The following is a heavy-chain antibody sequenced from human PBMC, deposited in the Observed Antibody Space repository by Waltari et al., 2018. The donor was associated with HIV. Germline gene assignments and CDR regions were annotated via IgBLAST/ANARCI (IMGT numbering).Heavy chain of an antibody. CDR2: IYSTGAA. J-gene: IGHJ4*02. V-gene: IGHV4-4*07. Sequence: QMQLQESGPGLLKPSGTLSLTCSVSGDSISDSYLSWIRQPAGKEVEWIGRIYSTGAANYNPSLKSRVTMSVDTSKNQVSLTLLSVTAADTAVYYCARGRNSYFDYWSRGNLVTVSS. CDR1: GDSISDSY. CDR3: ARGRNSYFDY.